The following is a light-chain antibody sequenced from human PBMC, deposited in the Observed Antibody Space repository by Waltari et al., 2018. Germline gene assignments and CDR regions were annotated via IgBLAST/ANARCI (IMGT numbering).Light chain of an antibody. J-gene: IGKJ1*01. Sequence: DIQMTQSPSSLSAYVGDRVSITCRASQGIINYLAWYQQKPGKVPKLLIYAASTLQSGVPARFSGSGSGTDFTPTISSLQPEDAATYYCQKYVNAPATFGQGTKVEIK. V-gene: IGKV1-27*01. CDR3: QKYVNAPAT. CDR1: QGIINY. CDR2: AAS.